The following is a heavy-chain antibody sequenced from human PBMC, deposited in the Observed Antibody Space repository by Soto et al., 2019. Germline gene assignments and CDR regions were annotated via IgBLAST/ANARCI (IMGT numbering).Heavy chain of an antibody. CDR2: IYPGDSDN. Sequence: GESLKISCKGSGYSFTSYWIGWVRQMPGKGLEWMGLIYPGDSDNRYSPSFQGQVTISADKSISTAYLQWSSLKASDTAMYYCARGDPPEVAEYYYYGMDGWGQGTTVTVSS. V-gene: IGHV5-51*01. D-gene: IGHD6-13*01. J-gene: IGHJ6*02. CDR3: ARGDPPEVAEYYYYGMDG. CDR1: GYSFTSYW.